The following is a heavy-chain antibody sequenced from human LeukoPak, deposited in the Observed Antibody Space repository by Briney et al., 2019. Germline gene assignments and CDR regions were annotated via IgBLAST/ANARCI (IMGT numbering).Heavy chain of an antibody. CDR1: GFTFSSYE. V-gene: IGHV3-48*03. CDR2: ISSSGSTI. J-gene: IGHJ4*02. D-gene: IGHD5-12*01. CDR3: ARDGGIYTRGDY. Sequence: PGGSLRLSCAASGFTFSSYEMNWVRQAPGKGLEWVSYISSSGSTIYYADSVKGRLTISRDNTKNSLYLQMNSLRAEDTAVYYCARDGGIYTRGDYWGQGTLVTVSS.